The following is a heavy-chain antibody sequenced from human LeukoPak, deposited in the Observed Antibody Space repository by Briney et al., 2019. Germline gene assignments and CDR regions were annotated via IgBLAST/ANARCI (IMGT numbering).Heavy chain of an antibody. D-gene: IGHD5-18*01. CDR2: IWYDGSSK. J-gene: IGHJ4*02. CDR1: GFTFSTYG. Sequence: GGSPRLSCAASGFTFSTYGMHWVRQAPGKGLEWVAVIWYDGSSKYYADSVKGRFTISRDNSKNTLYLQMNSLRAEDTAVYYCARDRVGPGYSFDYWGQGTLVTVSS. CDR3: ARDRVGPGYSFDY. V-gene: IGHV3-33*01.